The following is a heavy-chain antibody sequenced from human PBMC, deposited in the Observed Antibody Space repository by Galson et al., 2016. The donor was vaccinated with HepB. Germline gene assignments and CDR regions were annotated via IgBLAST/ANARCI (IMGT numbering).Heavy chain of an antibody. CDR3: AKYSSGWSSSQYYFDC. Sequence: SLRLSCAASGFTFSSYGMHWVRQAPGKGLEWVAVMSYDGSNKYYADSVKGRFTISRDNSKNMLYVQMNSLRAEDTAVYYCAKYSSGWSSSQYYFDCWGQGTLSPSPQ. V-gene: IGHV3-30*18. D-gene: IGHD6-19*01. J-gene: IGHJ4*02. CDR2: MSYDGSNK. CDR1: GFTFSSYG.